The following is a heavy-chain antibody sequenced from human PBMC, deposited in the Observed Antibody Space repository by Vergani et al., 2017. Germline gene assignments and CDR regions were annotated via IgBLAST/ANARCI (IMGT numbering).Heavy chain of an antibody. CDR3: ARAHYDFWSGQKNWFDP. J-gene: IGHJ5*02. V-gene: IGHV4-59*01. D-gene: IGHD3-3*01. CDR1: GGSISSYY. Sequence: QVQLQESGPGLVKPSETLSLTCTVSGGSISSYYWSWIRQPSGKGLEWIGYIYYSGSTNYNPSLKSRVTISVDTSKNQFSLKLSSVTAADTAVYYCARAHYDFWSGQKNWFDPWGQGTLVTVSS. CDR2: IYYSGST.